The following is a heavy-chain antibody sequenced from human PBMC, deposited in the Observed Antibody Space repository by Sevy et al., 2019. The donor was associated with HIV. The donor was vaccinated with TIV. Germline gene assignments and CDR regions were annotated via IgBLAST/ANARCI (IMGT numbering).Heavy chain of an antibody. Sequence: SETLSLTCAVYGGSFSGYYWSWIRQPPGKGLEWVGEINHSGSANYNPSLKSRVTISVDTSDNQFSLKLSSVTAADTAVYYWGRHCSGSSCSHAFDIWGQGTMVTVSS. CDR1: GGSFSGYY. D-gene: IGHD2-2*01. J-gene: IGHJ3*02. V-gene: IGHV4-34*01. CDR3: GRHCSGSSCSHAFDI. CDR2: INHSGSA.